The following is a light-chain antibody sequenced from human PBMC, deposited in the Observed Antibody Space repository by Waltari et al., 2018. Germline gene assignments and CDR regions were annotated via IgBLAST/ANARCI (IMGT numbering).Light chain of an antibody. J-gene: IGKJ2*01. Sequence: DIQMTQSPSTLSASVGDRVTITCRASQSISNWLAWYQQKPGQAPKFLIYDASSLESGVPSRFSGSGSGTEFPLTISSLQPDDFATYFCQQYNDYPFTFGQGTKLEVK. CDR3: QQYNDYPFT. V-gene: IGKV1-5*01. CDR1: QSISNW. CDR2: DAS.